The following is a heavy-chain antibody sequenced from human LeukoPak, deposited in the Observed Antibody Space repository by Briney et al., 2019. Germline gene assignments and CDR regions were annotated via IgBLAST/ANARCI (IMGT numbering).Heavy chain of an antibody. D-gene: IGHD6-19*01. V-gene: IGHV3-7*01. Sequence: GGSLRLSCAASGFTFSNYWMTWVRQAPGKGLEWVANIKQDGSEEYYVDSVRGRFTISRDNAKNSLYLQMNSLRAEDTAVYYCARDPGNSGWGAFDIWGQGTMVTVSS. J-gene: IGHJ3*02. CDR3: ARDPGNSGWGAFDI. CDR2: IKQDGSEE. CDR1: GFTFSNYW.